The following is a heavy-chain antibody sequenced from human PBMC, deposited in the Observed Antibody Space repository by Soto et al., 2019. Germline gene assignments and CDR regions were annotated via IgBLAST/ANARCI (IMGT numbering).Heavy chain of an antibody. CDR2: IYYSGST. CDR3: ARGHTSAV. V-gene: IGHV4-59*12. CDR1: GGSIGSYY. Sequence: SETLSLTCTVSGGSIGSYYWSWIRQPPGKGLEWIGEIYYSGSTNYNPSLKSRVTISVDTSKNQFSLKLSSVTAADTAVYYCARGHTSAVWGQGTTVTVSS. J-gene: IGHJ6*02. D-gene: IGHD3-10*01.